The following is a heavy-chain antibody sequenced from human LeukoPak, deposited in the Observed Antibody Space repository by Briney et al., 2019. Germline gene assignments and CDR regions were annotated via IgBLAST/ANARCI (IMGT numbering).Heavy chain of an antibody. V-gene: IGHV1-8*01. CDR3: ATRYGSGSYYNVWYYYYYMDV. CDR1: VYTFTSYD. J-gene: IGHJ6*03. Sequence: ASVKVSCKASVYTFTSYDINWVRQATGQGLKWMGWMNANSGNTGYAQKFQGRVTMTRNTSISTAYMELSSLRSEDTAVYYCATRYGSGSYYNVWYYYYYMDVWGKGTTVTVSS. CDR2: MNANSGNT. D-gene: IGHD3-10*01.